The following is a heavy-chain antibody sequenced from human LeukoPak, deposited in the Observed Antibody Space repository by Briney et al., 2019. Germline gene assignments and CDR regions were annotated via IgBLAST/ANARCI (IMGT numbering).Heavy chain of an antibody. J-gene: IGHJ3*02. Sequence: SVRVSCKASGGTFSSYTISWVRQAPGQGLEWMGRIIPILGIANYAQKFQGRVTITADKSTSTAYMELSSLRSEDTAVYYCARQMIVVVSDAFDIWGQGTMVTVSS. CDR1: GGTFSSYT. CDR3: ARQMIVVVSDAFDI. V-gene: IGHV1-69*02. CDR2: IIPILGIA. D-gene: IGHD3-22*01.